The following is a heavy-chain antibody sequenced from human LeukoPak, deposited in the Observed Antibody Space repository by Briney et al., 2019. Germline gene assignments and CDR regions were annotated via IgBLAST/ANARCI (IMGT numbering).Heavy chain of an antibody. CDR1: GYTFTSYY. V-gene: IGHV1-46*01. CDR2: INPSGGST. D-gene: IGHD6-6*01. CDR3: ARPSLAARSYYYYYMDV. J-gene: IGHJ6*03. Sequence: ASVKVSCKASGYTFTSYYMHWVRQAPGQGLEWMGIINPSGGSTSYAQKFQGRVTMTRDTSTSTVYMELSRLRSDDTAVYYCARPSLAARSYYYYYMDVWGKGTTVTVSS.